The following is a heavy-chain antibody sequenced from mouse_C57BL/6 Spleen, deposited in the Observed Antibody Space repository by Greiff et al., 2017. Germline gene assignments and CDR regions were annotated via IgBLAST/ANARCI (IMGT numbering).Heavy chain of an antibody. D-gene: IGHD2-4*01. CDR3: ALIYYDYDGFAY. Sequence: VHVKQSVAELVRPGASVKLSCTASGFNIKNTYMHWVKQRPEQGLEWIGRIDPANGNTKYAPKFQGKATITADTSSNTAYLQLSSLTSEDTAIYYCALIYYDYDGFAYWGQGTLVTVSA. CDR1: GFNIKNTY. CDR2: IDPANGNT. J-gene: IGHJ3*01. V-gene: IGHV14-3*01.